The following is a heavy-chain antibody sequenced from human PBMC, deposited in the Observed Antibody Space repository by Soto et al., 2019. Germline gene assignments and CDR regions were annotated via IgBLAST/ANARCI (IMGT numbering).Heavy chain of an antibody. Sequence: GGSLRLSCAASGFTFSSYSMNWVRQAPGKGLEWVSSISSSSSYIYYADSVKGRFTISRDNAKNSLYLQMNSLRAEDTAVYYCARDAFPALLTMIVVVTYYGMDVWGQGTTVTVSS. V-gene: IGHV3-21*01. J-gene: IGHJ6*02. CDR3: ARDAFPALLTMIVVVTYYGMDV. CDR1: GFTFSSYS. CDR2: ISSSSSYI. D-gene: IGHD3-22*01.